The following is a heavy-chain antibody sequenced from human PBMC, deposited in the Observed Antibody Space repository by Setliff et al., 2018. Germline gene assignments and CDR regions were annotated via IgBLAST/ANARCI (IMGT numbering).Heavy chain of an antibody. CDR3: ARGAGWWDL. J-gene: IGHJ5*02. Sequence: PGGSLRLSCAASGFTFDVYDLNWVRQAPGKGLEWVSSINWNGDRTGYADSVKGRFTISRDNAKNSLYLQMNRLRAEDTAVYYCARGAGWWDLWGQGTLVTVSS. CDR2: INWNGDRT. CDR1: GFTFDVYD. V-gene: IGHV3-20*04.